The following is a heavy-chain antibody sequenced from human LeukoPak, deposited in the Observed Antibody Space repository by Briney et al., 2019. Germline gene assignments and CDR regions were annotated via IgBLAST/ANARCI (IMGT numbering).Heavy chain of an antibody. D-gene: IGHD3-9*01. CDR2: ISYDGSNK. V-gene: IGHV3-30*04. CDR3: ARGGTYYDILTGYYTDY. CDR1: GFTFSSYA. Sequence: GRSLRLSCAASGFTFSSYAMHWVRQAPGKGLEWVAVISYDGSNKYYADSVKGRFTISRDNSKNTLYLQMNSLRAEDTAVYYCARGGTYYDILTGYYTDYWGQGTLVTVSS. J-gene: IGHJ4*02.